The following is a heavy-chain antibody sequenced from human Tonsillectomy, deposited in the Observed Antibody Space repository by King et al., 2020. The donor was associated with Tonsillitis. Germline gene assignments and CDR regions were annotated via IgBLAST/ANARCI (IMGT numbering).Heavy chain of an antibody. V-gene: IGHV4-59*12. CDR2: IYYSGST. Sequence: QLQESGPGLVKPSETLSLTCTVSGGSISTYYWSWIRQPPGKGLEWIGYIYYSGSTNYNSSLKSRVTISVDRSKNQVSLRLSSVTAADTAVYDCARGGAFDLWGQGTMVTVSS. J-gene: IGHJ3*01. CDR3: ARGGAFDL. CDR1: GGSISTYY.